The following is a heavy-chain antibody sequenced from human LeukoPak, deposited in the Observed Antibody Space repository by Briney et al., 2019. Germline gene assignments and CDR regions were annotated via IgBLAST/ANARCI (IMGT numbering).Heavy chain of an antibody. Sequence: GGSLRLSCAASGFTFSSYGMHWVRQAPDKGLEWVAVISYDGSNKYYADSVKGRFTISRDNSKNTLYLQMNSLRAEDTAVYYCAKDSSSSLYYFDYWGQGTLVPVSS. CDR2: ISYDGSNK. V-gene: IGHV3-30*18. J-gene: IGHJ4*02. CDR1: GFTFSSYG. CDR3: AKDSSSSLYYFDY. D-gene: IGHD6-6*01.